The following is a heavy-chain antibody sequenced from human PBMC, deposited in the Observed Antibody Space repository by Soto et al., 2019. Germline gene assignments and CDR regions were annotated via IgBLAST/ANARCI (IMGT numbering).Heavy chain of an antibody. V-gene: IGHV3-23*01. CDR2: ISGSGGST. CDR3: AKDPPYGDYEPIYYYYYMDV. J-gene: IGHJ6*03. D-gene: IGHD4-17*01. Sequence: GGSLRLSCAASGFTFSSYAMSWVRQAPGKGLEWVSAISGSGGSTYYADSVKGRFTISRDNSKNTLYLQMNSLRAEDTAVYYCAKDPPYGDYEPIYYYYYMDVWGKGTTVTVSS. CDR1: GFTFSSYA.